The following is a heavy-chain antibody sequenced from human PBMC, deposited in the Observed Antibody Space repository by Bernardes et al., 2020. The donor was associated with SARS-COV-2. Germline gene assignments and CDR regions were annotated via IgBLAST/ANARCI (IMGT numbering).Heavy chain of an antibody. V-gene: IGHV3-74*01. CDR3: ARQAYGGSYYY. J-gene: IGHJ4*02. CDR1: GFTLSSYW. D-gene: IGHD1-26*01. Sequence: GGSLRLSCVASGFTLSSYWMHWVRQAPGKGLEWVSRINSDGSSTIYADSVKGRFTISRDNAKNTLYLQMNSLSAEDTAVFYCARQAYGGSYYYWGQGTLVTVSS. CDR2: INSDGSST.